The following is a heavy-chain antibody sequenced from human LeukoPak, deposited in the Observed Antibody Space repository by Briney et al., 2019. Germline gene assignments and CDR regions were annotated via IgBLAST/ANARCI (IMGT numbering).Heavy chain of an antibody. D-gene: IGHD5-24*01. J-gene: IGHJ4*02. V-gene: IGHV3-7*05. CDR3: ARMAGGLWDY. CDR2: INQDGSEK. Sequence: GGSLRLSCAASGFTFSTYWMTWVRRAPGKGLAWVANINQDGSEKYYVDSVEGRFSISRDNAKNSLYLQMNSLRVEDTAVYYCARMAGGLWDYWGQGTLVTASS. CDR1: GFTFSTYW.